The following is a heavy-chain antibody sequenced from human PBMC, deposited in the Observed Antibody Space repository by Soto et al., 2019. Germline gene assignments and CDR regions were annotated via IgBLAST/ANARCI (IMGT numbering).Heavy chain of an antibody. J-gene: IGHJ4*02. CDR2: ISGSGGST. D-gene: IGHD6-6*01. Sequence: LRLSCAASGFTFSSYAMSWVRQAPGKGLEWVSAISGSGGSTYYADSVKGRFTISRDNSKNTLYLQMNSLRAEDTAVYYCAKDGSVYSSSYGNDYWGQGDLVTVSS. V-gene: IGHV3-23*01. CDR1: GFTFSSYA. CDR3: AKDGSVYSSSYGNDY.